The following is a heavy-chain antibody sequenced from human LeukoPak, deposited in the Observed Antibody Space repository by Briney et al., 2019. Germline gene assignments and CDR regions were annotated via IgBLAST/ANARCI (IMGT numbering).Heavy chain of an antibody. D-gene: IGHD6-13*01. CDR3: ARARLAAAGNSHYYYGMDV. CDR2: IYHSGST. J-gene: IGHJ6*02. Sequence: SETLSPTCTVSGGSISSGGYYWSWIRQPPGKGLEWIGYIYHSGSTYYNPSLKSRVTISVDRSKNQFSLKLSSVTAADTAVYCCARARLAAAGNSHYYYGMDVWGQGTTVTVSS. CDR1: GGSISSGGYY. V-gene: IGHV4-30-2*01.